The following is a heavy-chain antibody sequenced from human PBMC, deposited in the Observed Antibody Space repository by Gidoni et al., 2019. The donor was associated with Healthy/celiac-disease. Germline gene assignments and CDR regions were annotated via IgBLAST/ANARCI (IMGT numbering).Heavy chain of an antibody. CDR2: IITSFGTA. CDR3: AREGLSYYDRRGYIHDAFDI. J-gene: IGHJ3*02. V-gene: IGHV1-69*01. Sequence: QVQLVQSGAEVKKPWSSVKFSCTASGGTFSRYAISWVRQAPGQGLEWMGGIITSFGTANDAQKFQGRGKINAEESTSTAYMELSRLRSEDTAVYYCAREGLSYYDRRGYIHDAFDIWGQGTMVTVSS. D-gene: IGHD3-22*01. CDR1: GGTFSRYA.